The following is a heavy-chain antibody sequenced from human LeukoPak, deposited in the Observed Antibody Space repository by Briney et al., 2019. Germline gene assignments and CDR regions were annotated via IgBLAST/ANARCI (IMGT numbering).Heavy chain of an antibody. D-gene: IGHD3-22*01. CDR2: VSWNGSRT. CDR1: GFTFSNSD. Sequence: GGSLRLSCAAPGFTFSNSDMNWVHQAPGKGLEWVSGVSWNGSRTHYADSVKGRFTISRDDAKNSLYLQMNSLRVEDTAVYYCAREKTDVTMTRDYWGQGTLVTVSS. J-gene: IGHJ4*02. V-gene: IGHV3-35*01. CDR3: AREKTDVTMTRDY.